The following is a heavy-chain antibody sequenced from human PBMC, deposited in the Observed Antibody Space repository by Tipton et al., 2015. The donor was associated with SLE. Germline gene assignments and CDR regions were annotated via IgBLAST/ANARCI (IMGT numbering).Heavy chain of an antibody. CDR2: ISTYNGNT. Sequence: QSGPEVKKPGASVKVSCRASGYIFSSYGISWVRQAPGQGLEWMGWISTYNGNTNYTQKLQGRVTMTTDTSTGSAYMELRSLRSDDTAVYYCARGYYDFLSGSKRFDPWGQGILVTVSS. D-gene: IGHD3-3*01. CDR1: GYIFSSYG. V-gene: IGHV1-18*04. CDR3: ARGYYDFLSGSKRFDP. J-gene: IGHJ5*02.